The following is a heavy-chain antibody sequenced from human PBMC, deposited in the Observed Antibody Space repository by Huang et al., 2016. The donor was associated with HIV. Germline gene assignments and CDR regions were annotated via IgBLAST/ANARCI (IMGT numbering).Heavy chain of an antibody. CDR1: TFTFGAYW. J-gene: IGHJ6*02. Sequence: VESGGRSVQPGGSIRLSCVGSTFTFGAYWMSCVRQPPGKGVEWVANIKQDETEKYYVDSVKGRFNISRDNAKKVLFLEMDALRVEDTAIYFCATKTAGMDIWGQGTTVIVSS. CDR2: IKQDETEK. V-gene: IGHV3-7*01. CDR3: ATKTAGMDI.